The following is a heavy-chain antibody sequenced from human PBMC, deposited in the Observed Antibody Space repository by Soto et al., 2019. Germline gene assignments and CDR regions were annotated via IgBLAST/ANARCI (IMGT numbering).Heavy chain of an antibody. V-gene: IGHV1-18*04. CDR3: ARDLPYTSARNPEAFDI. CDR1: GYTFSDHG. CDR2: ISAYNGNT. J-gene: IGHJ3*02. Sequence: QVQLVQSGGEVKKPGASVKVSCKASGYTFSDHGITWVRQAPGEGLEWMGWISAYNGNTDYAVKFQDRVTLTTHTPTSTAYMELGSLRSDDTAVYYCARDLPYTSARNPEAFDIWGQGTRVTVSS. D-gene: IGHD6-25*01.